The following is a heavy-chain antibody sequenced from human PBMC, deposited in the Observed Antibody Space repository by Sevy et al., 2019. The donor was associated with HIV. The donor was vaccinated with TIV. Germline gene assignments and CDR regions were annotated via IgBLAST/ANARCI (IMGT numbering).Heavy chain of an antibody. D-gene: IGHD5-18*01. Sequence: GGSLRLSCAASGFTFSDYYMSWIRQAPGKGLEWVSYISSSGSTIYYADSVKGRFTISRDKAKNSLYLQMNSLRAEDTAVYYCARGWIQLWTPDAFDIWGQGTMVTVSS. CDR1: GFTFSDYY. CDR3: ARGWIQLWTPDAFDI. V-gene: IGHV3-11*01. CDR2: ISSSGSTI. J-gene: IGHJ3*02.